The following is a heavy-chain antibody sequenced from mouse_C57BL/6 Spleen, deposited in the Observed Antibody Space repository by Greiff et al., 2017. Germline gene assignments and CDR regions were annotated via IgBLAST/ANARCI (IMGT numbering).Heavy chain of an antibody. V-gene: IGHV3-6*01. Sequence: EVKLMESGPGLVKPSQSLSLTCSVTGYSITSGYYWNWIRQFPGNKLEWMGYISYDGSNNYNPSLENRISITRDTSKNQFFLKLNSVTTEDTATYYCARDSAPYYFDYWGQGTTLTVSS. CDR1: GYSITSGYY. CDR2: ISYDGSN. D-gene: IGHD6-1*01. J-gene: IGHJ2*01. CDR3: ARDSAPYYFDY.